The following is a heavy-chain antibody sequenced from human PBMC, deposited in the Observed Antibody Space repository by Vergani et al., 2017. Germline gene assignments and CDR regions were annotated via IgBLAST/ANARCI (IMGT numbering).Heavy chain of an antibody. D-gene: IGHD2-2*01. CDR2: IIPILGTT. V-gene: IGHV1-69*01. J-gene: IGHJ4*02. CDR3: ARRYCPSSICHFFFKNNYCYFDY. Sequence: QVQLEQSGAEVRKPGSSVKVSCKASGGPLSRFAIGWVRQAPGQGLEWMGEIIPILGTTNYAQRSRDKFSITADESTGTAYMELTSLTSEDTAVYFCARRYCPSSICHFFFKNNYCYFDYWGQGTLVSVSS. CDR1: GGPLSRFA.